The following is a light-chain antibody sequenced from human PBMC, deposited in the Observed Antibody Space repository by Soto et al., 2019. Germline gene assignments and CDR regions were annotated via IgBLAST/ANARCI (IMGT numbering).Light chain of an antibody. V-gene: IGKV1-5*01. J-gene: IGKJ1*01. CDR2: NAS. CDR3: QEYNRYTGT. Sequence: DNQMTQSPSTLSASVGDRVTITCRASRSVDLWLAGYKQKPGTAPQLLIENASSLQRGGPSRVSGSGAGKEVTLTISSLQPDDVGTYYCQEYNRYTGTFGPGTKVDIK. CDR1: RSVDLW.